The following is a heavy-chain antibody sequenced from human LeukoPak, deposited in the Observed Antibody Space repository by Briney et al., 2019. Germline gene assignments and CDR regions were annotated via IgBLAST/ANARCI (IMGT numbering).Heavy chain of an antibody. CDR3: AREVRGYYFDY. V-gene: IGHV3-53*01. J-gene: IGHJ4*02. Sequence: PGGSLRLSCAASGFIVSSNYMSWVRQAPGKGLEWVSVISSGGNTYYADSVKGRFTISRDLSKNTLYLQMNGLRAEDTAVYYCAREVRGYYFDYWGQGTLVTVSS. D-gene: IGHD3-22*01. CDR2: ISSGGNT. CDR1: GFIVSSNY.